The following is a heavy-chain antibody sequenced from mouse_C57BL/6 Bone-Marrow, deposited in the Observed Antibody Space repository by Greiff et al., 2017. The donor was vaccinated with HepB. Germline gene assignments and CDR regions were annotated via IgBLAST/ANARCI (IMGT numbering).Heavy chain of an antibody. CDR2: IDPNSGGT. J-gene: IGHJ2*01. D-gene: IGHD2-5*01. V-gene: IGHV1-72*01. Sequence: QVQLQQPGAELVKPGASVKLSCKASGYTFTSYWMHWVKQRPGRGLEWIGRIDPNSGGTKYNEKFKSKATLTVDKPSSTAYIQLSSLTSEDSAVYYCARRGYSKKGYYFDYWGQGTTLTVSS. CDR1: GYTFTSYW. CDR3: ARRGYSKKGYYFDY.